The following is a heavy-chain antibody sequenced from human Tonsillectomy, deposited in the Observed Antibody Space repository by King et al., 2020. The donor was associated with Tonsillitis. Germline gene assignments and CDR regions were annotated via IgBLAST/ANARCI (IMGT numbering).Heavy chain of an antibody. CDR3: ARARDELGYGSSRSCYPYYFDY. CDR1: GFTFSSFA. J-gene: IGHJ4*02. V-gene: IGHV3-30-3*01. D-gene: IGHD2-2*01. Sequence: VQLVESGGGVVQPGRSLRLSCAASGFTFSSFAMHWVRQAPGKGLEWVAVISYGGSNKYYADSVKGRFTISRDNSKNTLYLQMNSLRAEDTAVYYCARARDELGYGSSRSCYPYYFDYWGQGTLVTVSS. CDR2: ISYGGSNK.